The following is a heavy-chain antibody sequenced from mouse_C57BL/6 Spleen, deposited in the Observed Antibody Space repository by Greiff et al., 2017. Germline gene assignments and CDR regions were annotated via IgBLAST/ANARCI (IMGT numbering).Heavy chain of an antibody. J-gene: IGHJ4*01. D-gene: IGHD2-5*01. CDR1: GYTFTSYW. CDR2: IDPSDSYT. V-gene: IGHV1-59*01. CDR3: ARDYSNNVSYAMDY. Sequence: QVQLQQPGAELVRPGTSVKLSCKASGYTFTSYWMHWVKQRPGQGLEWIGVIDPSDSYTNYNQKFKGKATLTVDTSSSTAYMPLSSLTSEDSAVYYCARDYSNNVSYAMDYGGQGTSVTVSS.